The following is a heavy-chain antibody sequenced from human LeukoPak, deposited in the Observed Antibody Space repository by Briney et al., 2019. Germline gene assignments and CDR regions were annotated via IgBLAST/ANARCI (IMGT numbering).Heavy chain of an antibody. D-gene: IGHD1-14*01. V-gene: IGHV3-30*19. Sequence: PGGSLRLSCAASGFTFSSYGMHWVRQAPGKGLEWVAVISYDGSNKYYADSVKGRFTISRDNSKNTLYLQMNSLRAEDTAVYYCAKDKVSGRALPSTTVTPWALSYWGQGTLVTVSS. CDR2: ISYDGSNK. CDR1: GFTFSSYG. CDR3: AKDKVSGRALPSTTVTPWALSY. J-gene: IGHJ4*02.